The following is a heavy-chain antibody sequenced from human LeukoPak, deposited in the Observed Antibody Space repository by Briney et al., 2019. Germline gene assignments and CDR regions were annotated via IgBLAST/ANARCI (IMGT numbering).Heavy chain of an antibody. CDR2: ISAYNGNT. J-gene: IGHJ5*02. V-gene: IGHV1-18*01. Sequence: ASVKVSCKASGYTFTSYGISWVRQAPGQGLEWMGWISAYNGNTNYAQKLQGRVTMATDTSTSTAYMELRSLRSDDTAVYYCARTRTTASWFDPWGQGTLVTVSS. D-gene: IGHD2-21*02. CDR3: ARTRTTASWFDP. CDR1: GYTFTSYG.